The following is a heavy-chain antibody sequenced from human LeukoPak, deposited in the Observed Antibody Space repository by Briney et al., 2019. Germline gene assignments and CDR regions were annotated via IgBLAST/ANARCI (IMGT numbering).Heavy chain of an antibody. D-gene: IGHD2-2*01. CDR3: ARGQVAQRVPKFGY. V-gene: IGHV4-34*01. Sequence: PSETLSLTCAAYGGSFSGYYWSWIRQPPGKGLEWIGEINHSGSTNYNPSLKSRVTISVDTSKNQFSLKLNSVTAADTAVYYCARGQVAQRVPKFGYWGQGTLVTVSS. CDR1: GGSFSGYY. CDR2: INHSGST. J-gene: IGHJ4*02.